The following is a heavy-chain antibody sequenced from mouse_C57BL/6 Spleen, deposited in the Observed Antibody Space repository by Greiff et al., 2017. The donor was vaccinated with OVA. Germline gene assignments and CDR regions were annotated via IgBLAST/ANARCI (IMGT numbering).Heavy chain of an antibody. CDR2: ISSGGDYI. D-gene: IGHD2-4*01. CDR3: TREGYYDYDGGYAMDY. J-gene: IGHJ4*01. V-gene: IGHV5-9-1*02. Sequence: EVQGVESGEGLVKPGGSLKLSCAASGFTFSSYAMSWVRQTPEKRLEWVAYISSGGDYIYYADTVKGRFTISRDNARNTLYLQMSSLKSEDTAMYYCTREGYYDYDGGYAMDYWGQGTSVTVSS. CDR1: GFTFSSYA.